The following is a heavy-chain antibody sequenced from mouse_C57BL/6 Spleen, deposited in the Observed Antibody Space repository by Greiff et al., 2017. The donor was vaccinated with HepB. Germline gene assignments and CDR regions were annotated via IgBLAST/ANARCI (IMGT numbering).Heavy chain of an antibody. CDR2: ISYDGSN. V-gene: IGHV3-6*01. CDR1: GYSITSGYY. J-gene: IGHJ2*01. CDR3: ARSGGFDYDVYYFDY. D-gene: IGHD2-4*01. Sequence: EVQVVESGPGLVKPSQSLSLTCSVTGYSITSGYYWNWIRQFPGNKLEWMGYISYDGSNNYNPSLKNRISITRDTSKNQFFLKLNSVTTEDTATYYCARSGGFDYDVYYFDYWGQGTTLTVSS.